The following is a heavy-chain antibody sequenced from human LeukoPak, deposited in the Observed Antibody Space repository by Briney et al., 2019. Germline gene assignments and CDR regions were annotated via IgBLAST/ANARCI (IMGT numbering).Heavy chain of an antibody. V-gene: IGHV3-23*01. CDR2: ISDNGGTT. CDR3: GKDPHGEVPDYFDS. J-gene: IGHJ4*02. D-gene: IGHD3-3*01. Sequence: GGSLRLSCAASGFMFSNYAMGWVRQAPGKGLEWVSGISDNGGTTYYTDSVKGRFTISRDNAKNMVYLQLNSLRAEDTAVYYCGKDPHGEVPDYFDSWGQGTLVTVSS. CDR1: GFMFSNYA.